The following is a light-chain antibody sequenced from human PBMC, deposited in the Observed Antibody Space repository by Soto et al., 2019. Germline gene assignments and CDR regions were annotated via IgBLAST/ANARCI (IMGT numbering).Light chain of an antibody. J-gene: IGLJ2*01. CDR1: NSDVGGYNY. CDR3: SSYTSSSTVV. Sequence: QSALTQPRSVSGSPGQSVTISCTGTNSDVGGYNYVSWYQQYPGKAPKLMISGVSERPSGVPDRFSGSKSGNTASLTISGLQAEDEADYYCSSYTSSSTVVFGGGTKLTVL. V-gene: IGLV2-11*01. CDR2: GVS.